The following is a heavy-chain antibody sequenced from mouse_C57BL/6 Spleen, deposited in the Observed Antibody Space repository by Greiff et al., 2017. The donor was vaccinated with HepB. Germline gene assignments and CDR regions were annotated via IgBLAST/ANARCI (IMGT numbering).Heavy chain of an antibody. CDR2: IDPNSGGT. V-gene: IGHV1-72*01. J-gene: IGHJ4*01. CDR1: GYTFTSYW. CDR3: ARSTTVVAPYAMDY. Sequence: VQLQQSGAELVKPGASVKLSCKASGYTFTSYWMHWVKQRPGRGLEWIGRIDPNSGGTKYNEKFKSKATLTVDKPSSTAYMQLSSLTSEDSAVYYWARSTTVVAPYAMDYWGQGTSVTVSS. D-gene: IGHD1-1*01.